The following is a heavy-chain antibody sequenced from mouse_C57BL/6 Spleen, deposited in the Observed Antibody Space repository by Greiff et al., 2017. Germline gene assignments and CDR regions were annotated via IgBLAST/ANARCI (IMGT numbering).Heavy chain of an antibody. CDR2: IDPSDSET. J-gene: IGHJ1*03. Sequence: VQLQQPGAELVRPGSSVKLSCKASGYTFTSYWMHWVKQRPIQGLEWIGNIDPSDSETHYNQKFKDKATLTVDKSSSTAYMQLSSLTSEDSAVYYCARWGGSYWYFDVWGTGTTVTVSS. V-gene: IGHV1-52*01. CDR3: ARWGGSYWYFDV. CDR1: GYTFTSYW. D-gene: IGHD1-1*01.